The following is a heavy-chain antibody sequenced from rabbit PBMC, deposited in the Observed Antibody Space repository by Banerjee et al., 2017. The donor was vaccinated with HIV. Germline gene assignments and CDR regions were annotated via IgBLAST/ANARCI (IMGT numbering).Heavy chain of an antibody. CDR2: IHAGSSGST. V-gene: IGHV1S45*01. Sequence: QEQLEESGGDLVKPGGSLTLTCKASGFDLSSNAMCWVRQAPGKGLEWIACIHAGSSGSTWYASWAKGRFTISKTSSTTVALQMTSLTAADTATYLCARDLGGSIHLWGPGTLVTVS. CDR3: ARDLGGSIHL. J-gene: IGHJ4*01. D-gene: IGHD4-2*01. CDR1: GFDLSSNA.